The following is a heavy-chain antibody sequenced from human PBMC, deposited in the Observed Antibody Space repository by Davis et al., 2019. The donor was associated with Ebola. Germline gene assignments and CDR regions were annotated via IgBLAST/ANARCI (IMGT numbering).Heavy chain of an antibody. CDR3: AKDRCGGDCYSAGFGS. D-gene: IGHD2-21*01. CDR2: ISWNSGSI. Sequence: GGSLRLSCAASGFTFDDYAMHWVRQAPGKGLEWVSGISWNSGSIGYADSVKGRFTISRDNAKNSLYLHMNSLRAEDTALYYCAKDRCGGDCYSAGFGSWGQGTLVTVSS. V-gene: IGHV3-9*01. J-gene: IGHJ5*02. CDR1: GFTFDDYA.